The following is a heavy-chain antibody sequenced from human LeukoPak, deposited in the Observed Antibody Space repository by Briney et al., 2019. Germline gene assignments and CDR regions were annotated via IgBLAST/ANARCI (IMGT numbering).Heavy chain of an antibody. CDR1: GYTFTGHY. CDR2: IDPKNAGT. V-gene: IGHV1-2*02. D-gene: IGHD6-13*01. J-gene: IGHJ4*02. CDR3: ARTLYIAAVPGGFDY. Sequence: GASVKVSCKASGYTFTGHYMHWVRLAPGEGLEWMGWIDPKNAGTNFAQRFQGRVTMTRDTSISTVYMELSRLRSDDTALYYCARTLYIAAVPGGFDYWGQGTLVTVSS.